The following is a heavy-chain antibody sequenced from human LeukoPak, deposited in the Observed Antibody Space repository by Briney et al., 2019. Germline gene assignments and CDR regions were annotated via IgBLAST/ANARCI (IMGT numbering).Heavy chain of an antibody. V-gene: IGHV3-53*01. CDR3: ARKVGYGYALDS. CDR1: GFTVSSNC. CDR2: LCSGGDT. Sequence: PGGSLRLSCAASGFTVSSNCMTWVRQAPGMGLEWVSVLCSGGDTYYAGSGKGRSTLSADNSKNTLYLQMNSLRAEDTAVYYCARKVGYGYALDSWGQGTLVTVSS. D-gene: IGHD5-18*01. J-gene: IGHJ4*02.